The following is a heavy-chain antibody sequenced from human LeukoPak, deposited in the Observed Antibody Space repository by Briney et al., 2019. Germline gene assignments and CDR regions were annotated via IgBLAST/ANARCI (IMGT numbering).Heavy chain of an antibody. CDR2: ISYDGSNK. V-gene: IGHV3-30*19. CDR3: ARSSMVRGVKGNFFDY. J-gene: IGHJ4*02. D-gene: IGHD3-10*01. CDR1: GFTFSNYG. Sequence: GRSLRLSCAASGFTFSNYGMHWVRQAPGKGLEWVAVISYDGSNKYYADSVKGRFTISRDNSKNTLYLQMNSLRAEDTAVYYCARSSMVRGVKGNFFDYWGQGTLVTVSS.